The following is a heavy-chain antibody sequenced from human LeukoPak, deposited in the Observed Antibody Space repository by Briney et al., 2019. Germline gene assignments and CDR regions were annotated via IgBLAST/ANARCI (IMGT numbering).Heavy chain of an antibody. CDR2: IKEDGSRQ. J-gene: IGHJ4*02. Sequence: PGGSLRLSCATSGFTFSSYRMTWVRQAPGTGLEWVANIKEDGSRQHYIDSVKGRFTISRDNAKSSLYLQMNSLRVEDSAVYYCARDGYASGSHDYWGQGTLVTVSS. CDR3: ARDGYASGSHDY. D-gene: IGHD3-10*01. CDR1: GFTFSSYR. V-gene: IGHV3-7*04.